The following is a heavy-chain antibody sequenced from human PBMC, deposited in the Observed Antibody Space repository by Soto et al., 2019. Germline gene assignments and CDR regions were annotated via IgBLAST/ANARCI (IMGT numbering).Heavy chain of an antibody. CDR2: IPQDGVDG. CDR1: GSPFSWYR. CDR3: ARDHLILPAHDFFYGSDV. J-gene: IGHJ6*02. Sequence: PGCSLRPPFKVPGSPFSWYRRSGVRQSPGKGLEWVAKIPQDGVDGHYADSVKGRFIISRDNDKNSLHLQLNNLRAEDTAVYYCARDHLILPAHDFFYGSDVWGRGATVTVSS. D-gene: IGHD2-21*02. V-gene: IGHV3-7*03.